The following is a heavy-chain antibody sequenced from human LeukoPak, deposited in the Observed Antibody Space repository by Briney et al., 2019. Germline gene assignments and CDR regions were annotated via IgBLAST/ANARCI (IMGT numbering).Heavy chain of an antibody. V-gene: IGHV3-53*01. J-gene: IGHJ4*02. CDR2: IYSGGST. D-gene: IGHD1-26*01. Sequence: GGSLRLSCAASGFTFSDYYMSWIRQAPGKGLEWVSVIYSGGSTYYADSVKGRFTISGDNSKNTLYLQMNSLRAEDTAVYYCARTGSLSYFDYWGQGTLVTVSS. CDR3: ARTGSLSYFDY. CDR1: GFTFSDYY.